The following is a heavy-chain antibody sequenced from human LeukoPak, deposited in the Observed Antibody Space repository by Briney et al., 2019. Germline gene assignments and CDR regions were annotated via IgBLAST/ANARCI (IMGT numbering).Heavy chain of an antibody. Sequence: PGGCLRLSCAASGFTFNSYAMSWVRRAPGKGLEWVSAISSNGGGTFYADSVKGQFTISRDNSQNTLYLQMNSLRAEDTAIYYCAKHYGSGTYYNYLDYWGQGTLVTVSS. V-gene: IGHV3-23*01. CDR3: AKHYGSGTYYNYLDY. J-gene: IGHJ4*02. D-gene: IGHD3-10*01. CDR1: GFTFNSYA. CDR2: ISSNGGGT.